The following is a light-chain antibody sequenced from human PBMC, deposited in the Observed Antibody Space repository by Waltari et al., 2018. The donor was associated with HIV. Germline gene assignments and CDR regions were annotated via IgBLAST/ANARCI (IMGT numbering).Light chain of an antibody. CDR3: QSSDISGNYWV. CDR1: ALPKQY. Sequence: SYGLTQPPSVSVSPGQPATITCSGDALPKQYAYWYQQKPGQAPVMVIYKDSERPSGIPERFSGSRSATTVTLTISVVQAEDEADYYCQSSDISGNYWVFGGGTKLTVL. CDR2: KDS. J-gene: IGLJ3*02. V-gene: IGLV3-25*03.